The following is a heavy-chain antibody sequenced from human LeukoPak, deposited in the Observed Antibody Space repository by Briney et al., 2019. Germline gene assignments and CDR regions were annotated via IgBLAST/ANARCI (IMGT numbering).Heavy chain of an antibody. V-gene: IGHV3-23*01. CDR3: AKLRFLEWLSGFDY. CDR1: GFTVSSNF. Sequence: GGSLRLSCAASGFTVSSNFMSWVRQAPGKGLEWVSAISGSGGSTYYADSVKGRFTISRDNSKNTLYLQMNSLRAEDTAVYYCAKLRFLEWLSGFDYXXXXXXVXVSS. J-gene: IGHJ4*01. D-gene: IGHD3-3*01. CDR2: ISGSGGST.